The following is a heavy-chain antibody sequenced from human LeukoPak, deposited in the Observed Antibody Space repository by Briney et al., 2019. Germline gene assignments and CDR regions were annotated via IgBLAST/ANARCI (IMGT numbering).Heavy chain of an antibody. CDR2: IYYSGST. V-gene: IGHV4-59*08. J-gene: IGHJ3*02. Sequence: SETLSLTCTVSGGSISSYYWSWIRQPPGKGLEWIGYIYYSGSTNYNPSLKSRVTISVDTSKNQFSLKLSSVTAADTAVYYCARHVGDGYNWAAFDIWGQGTMVTVSS. D-gene: IGHD5-24*01. CDR1: GGSISSYY. CDR3: ARHVGDGYNWAAFDI.